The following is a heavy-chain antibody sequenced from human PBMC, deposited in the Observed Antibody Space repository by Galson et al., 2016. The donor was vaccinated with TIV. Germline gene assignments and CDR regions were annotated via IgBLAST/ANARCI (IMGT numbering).Heavy chain of an antibody. CDR1: GLIVTSNS. D-gene: IGHD2-21*01. V-gene: IGHV3-66*02. CDR2: IYDDGST. CDR3: ARDRRHCGNECYLRYYYEMDV. J-gene: IGHJ6*02. Sequence: SLRLSCAASGLIVTSNSMTWVRQAPGKGLEWVALIYDDGSTIYAESVKGRFTISRDNSKNMLYLQMTSLRADDTAFYYCARDRRHCGNECYLRYYYEMDVWGQGTTVTVSS.